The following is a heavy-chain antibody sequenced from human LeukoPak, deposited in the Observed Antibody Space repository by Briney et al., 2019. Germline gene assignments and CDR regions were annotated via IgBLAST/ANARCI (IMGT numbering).Heavy chain of an antibody. CDR2: IKSKTDGGTT. D-gene: IGHD6-13*01. J-gene: IGHJ5*02. CDR3: TTFKYSSSHNWFDP. CDR1: GFTFSNAW. Sequence: GGSLRLSCAASGFTFSNAWMSWVRQAPGKGLEWVGRIKSKTDGGTTDYAAPVKGRFTISRDDSKNTLYLQMNSLKTEDTAVYYRTTFKYSSSHNWFDPWGQGTLVTVSS. V-gene: IGHV3-15*01.